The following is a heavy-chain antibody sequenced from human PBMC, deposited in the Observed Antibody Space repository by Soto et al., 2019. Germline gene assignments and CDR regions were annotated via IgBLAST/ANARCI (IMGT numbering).Heavy chain of an antibody. Sequence: SETLSLTCTVSGDSISSGGSYWIWIRQPPGKGLEWIGKIYHSGSTDYNPSLKSRVTISVGTTNNQFSLKLNSVTAADTAVHYCARGGACSGGSCYSVVDFDYWGQGTLVTVSS. CDR1: GDSISSGGSY. V-gene: IGHV4-39*07. CDR2: IYHSGST. CDR3: ARGGACSGGSCYSVVDFDY. J-gene: IGHJ4*02. D-gene: IGHD2-15*01.